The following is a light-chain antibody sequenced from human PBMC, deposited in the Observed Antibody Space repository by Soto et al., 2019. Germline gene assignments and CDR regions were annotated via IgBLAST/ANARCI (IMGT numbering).Light chain of an antibody. CDR1: QSVSSSY. J-gene: IGKJ2*01. CDR3: QEYGSSPLYT. CDR2: GAS. Sequence: EIVLTQSPGTLSLSPGERATLSCRASQSVSSSYLAWYQQEPGQAPRLLIYGASGRATGIPDRFSGSGSGTGFTLTISRLEPEDFAVYYCQEYGSSPLYTFGQGTKLEIK. V-gene: IGKV3-20*01.